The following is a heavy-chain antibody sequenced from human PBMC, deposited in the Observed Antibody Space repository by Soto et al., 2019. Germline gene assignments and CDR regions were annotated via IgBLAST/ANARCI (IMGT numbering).Heavy chain of an antibody. CDR2: ISSSSSYT. Sequence: PVGSVRLSCASSGFTFSDYYMSCIRQAPGKGLEWVSYISSSSSYTNYADSVKGRFTISRDNAKNSLYLQMNSLRAEDTAVYYCARGSLGDHSSLDYWGQGTLVTVSS. V-gene: IGHV3-11*06. D-gene: IGHD6-6*01. CDR1: GFTFSDYY. CDR3: ARGSLGDHSSLDY. J-gene: IGHJ4*02.